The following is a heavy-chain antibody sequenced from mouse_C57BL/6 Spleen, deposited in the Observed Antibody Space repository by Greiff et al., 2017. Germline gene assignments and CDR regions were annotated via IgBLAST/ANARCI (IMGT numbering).Heavy chain of an antibody. Sequence: QVQLQQPGAELVMPGASVKLPCKASGYTFTSYWMHWVKQRPGQGLEWIGEIDPSDSYTNYNQKFKGKSTLTVDKSSSTAYMQLSSLTSEDSAVYYCALYGSSYWYFDVWGTGTTVTVSS. V-gene: IGHV1-69*01. CDR1: GYTFTSYW. D-gene: IGHD1-1*01. CDR2: IDPSDSYT. CDR3: ALYGSSYWYFDV. J-gene: IGHJ1*03.